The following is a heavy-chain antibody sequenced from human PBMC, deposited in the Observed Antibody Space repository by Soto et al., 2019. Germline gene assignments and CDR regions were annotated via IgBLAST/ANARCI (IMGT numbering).Heavy chain of an antibody. Sequence: GGSLRLSCAASGFTFSSYAMSWVRQAPGKGLEWVSAISGSGGSTYYADSVKGRFTISRDNSKNTLYLQMNSLRAEDTAVYYCAKPTYYYDSSGLNYFDYWGQGTLVTVSS. V-gene: IGHV3-23*01. J-gene: IGHJ4*02. CDR2: ISGSGGST. D-gene: IGHD3-22*01. CDR1: GFTFSSYA. CDR3: AKPTYYYDSSGLNYFDY.